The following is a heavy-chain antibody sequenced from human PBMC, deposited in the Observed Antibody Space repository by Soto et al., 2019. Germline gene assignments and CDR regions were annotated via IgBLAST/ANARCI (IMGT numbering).Heavy chain of an antibody. Sequence: ASVKVSCKASGYTFTSYDINWVRQATGQGLEWMGWMNPNSGNTGYAQKFQGRVTMTRNTSISTAYMELSSLRSEDTAVYYCAIHSSSYWYLDLWGRGPLVTVYS. CDR1: GYTFTSYD. J-gene: IGHJ2*01. CDR2: MNPNSGNT. V-gene: IGHV1-8*01. D-gene: IGHD6-6*01. CDR3: AIHSSSYWYLDL.